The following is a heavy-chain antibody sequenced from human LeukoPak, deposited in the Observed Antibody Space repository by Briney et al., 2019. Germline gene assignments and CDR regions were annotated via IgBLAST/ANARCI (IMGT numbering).Heavy chain of an antibody. J-gene: IGHJ4*02. CDR3: ARDRRIDLYFDY. Sequence: PSETLSLTCTVSGGSISSYYWSWIRQPPGKGLEWIGYIYYSGSTNYNPSLKSRVTISVDTSKNQFSLQLNSVTPEDTAVYYCARDRRIDLYFDYWGQGTLVTVSS. V-gene: IGHV4-59*12. CDR2: IYYSGST. CDR1: GGSISSYY. D-gene: IGHD2-15*01.